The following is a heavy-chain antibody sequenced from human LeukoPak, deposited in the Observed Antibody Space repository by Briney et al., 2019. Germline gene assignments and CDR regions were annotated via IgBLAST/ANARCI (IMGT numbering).Heavy chain of an antibody. CDR3: ARGDAGVVTYYY. J-gene: IGHJ4*02. CDR2: IYYRGST. CDR1: GGSISSSSYY. Sequence: SETLSLTCTVSGGSISSSSYYWGWIRQPRGKGLEWIGSIYYRGSTYYNPSLKSRVTISVDTSKNQFSLKLSSVTAADTAVYYCARGDAGVVTYYYWGQGTLVTVSS. V-gene: IGHV4-39*07. D-gene: IGHD4-23*01.